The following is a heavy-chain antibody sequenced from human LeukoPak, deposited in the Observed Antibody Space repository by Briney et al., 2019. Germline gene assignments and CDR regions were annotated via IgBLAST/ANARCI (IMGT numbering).Heavy chain of an antibody. CDR3: ARDHRAYYYDSSGFFDY. CDR2: MNXNSGNT. CDR1: YTFTSYD. D-gene: IGHD3-22*01. Sequence: YTFTSYDXNWVRQAPGQGREWMGWMNXNSGNTVYAQKFEGRVTMTRNTSIRTAYMELSSLRSEDTAVYYCARDHRAYYYDSSGFFDYWGQGTLVTVSS. V-gene: IGHV1-8*01. J-gene: IGHJ4*02.